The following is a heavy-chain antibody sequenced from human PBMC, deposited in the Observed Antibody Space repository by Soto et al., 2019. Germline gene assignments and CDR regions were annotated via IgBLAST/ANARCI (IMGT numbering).Heavy chain of an antibody. CDR2: INAGNGNT. CDR1: GYTFTSYA. Sequence: QVQLVQSGAEEKKPGASVKVSCKASGYTFTSYAMHWVRQAPGQRLEWMGWINAGNGNTKYSQKFQGRVTITRDTSASTAYMELSSLRSEDTAVYYCARDGTSGSYYGMDVWGQGTTVTVSS. CDR3: ARDGTSGSYYGMDV. D-gene: IGHD6-19*01. J-gene: IGHJ6*01. V-gene: IGHV1-3*05.